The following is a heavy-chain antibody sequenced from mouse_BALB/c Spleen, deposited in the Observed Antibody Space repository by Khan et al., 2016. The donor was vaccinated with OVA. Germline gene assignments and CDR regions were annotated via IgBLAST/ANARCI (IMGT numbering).Heavy chain of an antibody. J-gene: IGHJ2*01. D-gene: IGHD3-3*01. Sequence: QVHVKQSGPGLVAPSQSLSITCTVYGYSLTRYGVHWVRQPPGKGLEWLGLIWAGGSTNYNWALMSRLSISIDNSKSLVFLIMNSLQTDDTALYYWARSKYLARYWGQGTPLTVSS. CDR2: IWAGGST. CDR1: GYSLTRYG. V-gene: IGHV2-9*02. CDR3: ARSKYLARY.